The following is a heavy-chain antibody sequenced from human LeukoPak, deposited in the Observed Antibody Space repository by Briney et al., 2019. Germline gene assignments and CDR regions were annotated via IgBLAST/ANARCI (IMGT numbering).Heavy chain of an antibody. J-gene: IGHJ5*02. Sequence: PGGSLRLSCTASGFTFSSYAMNWVRQAPGKGLEWVSGIGAGGTFTYYADSVKGRFTISRDNSRNTLYLQMNSLRADDTAVYYCAKEIVDPWGQGTLVTVSS. D-gene: IGHD2/OR15-2a*01. CDR1: GFTFSSYA. CDR3: AKEIVDP. CDR2: IGAGGTFT. V-gene: IGHV3-23*01.